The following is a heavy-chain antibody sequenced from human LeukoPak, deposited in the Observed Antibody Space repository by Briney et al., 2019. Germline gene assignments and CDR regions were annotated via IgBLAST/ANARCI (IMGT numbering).Heavy chain of an antibody. V-gene: IGHV3-33*01. CDR3: ARGQGVPAANYYYMDV. Sequence: GGSLRLSCAASGFTFSSYGMPWVRQAPGRGLEWVAVIWYDGSNKYYADCVKGRFTISRDNSKNTLYLQMNSLRAEDTAVYYCARGQGVPAANYYYMDVWGKGTTVTVSS. CDR1: GFTFSSYG. CDR2: IWYDGSNK. D-gene: IGHD2-2*01. J-gene: IGHJ6*03.